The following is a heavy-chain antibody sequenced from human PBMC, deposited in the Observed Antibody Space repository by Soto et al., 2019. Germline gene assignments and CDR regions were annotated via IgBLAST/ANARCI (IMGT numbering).Heavy chain of an antibody. V-gene: IGHV3-15*07. CDR1: GFTFSNAW. D-gene: IGHD3-10*01. CDR2: IKSKTDGGTT. J-gene: IGHJ6*02. CDR3: TTGYPYYYGSKSLFYYYYYGMAV. Sequence: GGSLRLSCAVSGFTFSNAWMNWVRQSPGKGLEWVGRIKSKTDGGTTDYAAPVKGRFTISRDDSKNTLYLQMNSLKTEDTAVYYCTTGYPYYYGSKSLFYYYYYGMAVWGQGTT.